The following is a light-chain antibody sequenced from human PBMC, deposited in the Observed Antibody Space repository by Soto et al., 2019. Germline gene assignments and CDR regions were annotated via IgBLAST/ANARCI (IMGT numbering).Light chain of an antibody. V-gene: IGKV1-5*03. CDR1: QTISSW. CDR3: QQYDVYST. CDR2: KES. Sequence: DIQMTQSPSTLSGSVGDRVTITCRASQTISSWLAWYQQKPGKDPKLLIYKESTLKSGVPSRFSGSGFGTEFTLTISSLQPDDCGLYYCQQYDVYSTFGQGTKVDI. J-gene: IGKJ1*01.